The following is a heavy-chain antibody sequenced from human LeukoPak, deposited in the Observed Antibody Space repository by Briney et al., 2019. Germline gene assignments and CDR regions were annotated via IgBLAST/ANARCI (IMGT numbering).Heavy chain of an antibody. D-gene: IGHD3-16*01. V-gene: IGHV3-30-3*01. CDR3: ARDGGIGYFDY. J-gene: IGHJ4*02. Sequence: GRSLRLSCAASGFTFSSYAMHWVRQAPGKGLEWVAVISYDGSNKCYADSVKGRFTISRDNSKNTLYLQMNSLRAEDTAVYYCARDGGIGYFDYWGQGTLVTVSS. CDR2: ISYDGSNK. CDR1: GFTFSSYA.